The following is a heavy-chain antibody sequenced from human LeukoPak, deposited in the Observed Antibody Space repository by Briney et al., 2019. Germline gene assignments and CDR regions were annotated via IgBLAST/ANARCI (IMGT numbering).Heavy chain of an antibody. CDR3: ARGDCSSTSCHGDDY. CDR2: INHGGST. Sequence: SETLSLTCAVYGGSFSGYYWSWIRQPPGKGLEWIGEINHGGSTNYNPSLKSRVTISVDTSKNQFSLKLSSVTAADTAVYYCARGDCSSTSCHGDDYWGQGTLVTVSS. D-gene: IGHD2-2*01. V-gene: IGHV4-34*01. J-gene: IGHJ4*02. CDR1: GGSFSGYY.